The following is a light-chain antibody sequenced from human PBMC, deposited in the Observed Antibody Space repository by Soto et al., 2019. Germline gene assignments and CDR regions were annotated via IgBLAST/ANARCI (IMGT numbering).Light chain of an antibody. CDR2: DAS. V-gene: IGKV3-11*01. CDR3: QQRSNWPSYT. J-gene: IGKJ2*01. CDR1: QSVSSY. Sequence: EIVLTQSPATLSLSPGERATLSCRASQSVSSYLAWYQQKPGQAPRLLIYDASNRATGIPARFSGSGSGTDFTLTISSLEPADFAVYYCQQRSNWPSYTFGQGTKLEIK.